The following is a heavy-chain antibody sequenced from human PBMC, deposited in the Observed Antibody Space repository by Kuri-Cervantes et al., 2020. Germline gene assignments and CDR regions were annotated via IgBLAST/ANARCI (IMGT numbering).Heavy chain of an antibody. CDR2: IWHDGSNK. D-gene: IGHD3-10*01. J-gene: IGHJ4*02. V-gene: IGHV3-33*08. CDR1: GFTFSYYG. CDR3: AAYAGSGTYRHY. Sequence: GGSLRLSCAASGFTFSYYGMQWVRQAPGKGLEWVAVIWHDGSNKTYVDSVKGRFTISRDNSLNTLFLQMNSLRAEDTAVYFCAAYAGSGTYRHYWGQGTLVTVSS.